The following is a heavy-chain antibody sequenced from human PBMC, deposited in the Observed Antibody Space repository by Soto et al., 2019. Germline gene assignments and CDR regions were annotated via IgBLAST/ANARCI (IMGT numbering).Heavy chain of an antibody. CDR1: GFTFSSYA. D-gene: IGHD2-8*02. V-gene: IGHV3-23*01. J-gene: IGHJ4*02. CDR3: VKEPRDSIVWWLDY. Sequence: EVQLLESGGGLVQPGGSLRLSCTASGFTFSSYAMSWVRQAPGKGLEWVSSISGRGGTTHYADSVKGRFTISRDTSKYTMYLQMNSLRAEDTALYYCVKEPRDSIVWWLDYWGQGTLVTVSS. CDR2: ISGRGGTT.